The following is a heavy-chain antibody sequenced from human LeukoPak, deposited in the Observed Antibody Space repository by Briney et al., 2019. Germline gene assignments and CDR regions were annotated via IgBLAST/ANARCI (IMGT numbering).Heavy chain of an antibody. CDR2: ISGSGGST. CDR3: AKDRGVYYYDSSAPYTKDY. Sequence: PGGSLRLSCSASGFTFSSYWMHWVRQAPGKGLEWVSAISGSGGSTYYADSVKGRFTISRDNSKNTLYVQMNSLRAEDTAVYYCAKDRGVYYYDSSAPYTKDYWGQGTLVTVSS. V-gene: IGHV3-23*01. J-gene: IGHJ4*02. CDR1: GFTFSSYW. D-gene: IGHD3-22*01.